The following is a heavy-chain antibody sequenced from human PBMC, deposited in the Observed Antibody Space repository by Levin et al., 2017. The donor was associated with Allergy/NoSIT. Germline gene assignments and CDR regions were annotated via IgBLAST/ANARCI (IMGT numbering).Heavy chain of an antibody. CDR3: AKESPSGSYSGSDFDY. CDR2: ISGSGGST. CDR1: GFTFSSYA. D-gene: IGHD1-26*01. J-gene: IGHJ4*02. V-gene: IGHV3-23*01. Sequence: GGSLRLSCAASGFTFSSYAMSWVRQAPGKGLEWVSAISGSGGSTYYADSVKGRFTISRDNSKNTLYLQMNSLRAEDTAVYYCAKESPSGSYSGSDFDYWGQGTLVTVSS.